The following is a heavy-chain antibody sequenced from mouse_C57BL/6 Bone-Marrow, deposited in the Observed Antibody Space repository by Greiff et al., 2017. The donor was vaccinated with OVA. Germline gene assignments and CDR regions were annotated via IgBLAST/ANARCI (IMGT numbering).Heavy chain of an antibody. V-gene: IGHV1-7*01. Sequence: VQLQQSGAELAKPGASVELSCKASGYTFTSYWMHWVKQRPGQGLEWIGYINPSSGYTKYNQKFKDKATLTADKSSSTAYMQLSSLTYEDSAVYYCAKGIEVYAMDYWGQGTSVTVSS. J-gene: IGHJ4*01. CDR2: INPSSGYT. CDR3: AKGIEVYAMDY. CDR1: GYTFTSYW.